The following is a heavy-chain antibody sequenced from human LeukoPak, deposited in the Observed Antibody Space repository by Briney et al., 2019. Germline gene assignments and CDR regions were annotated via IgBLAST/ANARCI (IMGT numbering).Heavy chain of an antibody. J-gene: IGHJ4*02. CDR1: GFTFSSYA. Sequence: GGSLGLSCAASGFTFSSYAMSWVRQAPGKGLEWVSAISGSGGSTYYADSVKGRFTISRDNSKNTLYLQMNSLRAEDTAVYYCAKDMDYGRHYFDYWGQGTLVTVSS. V-gene: IGHV3-23*01. CDR2: ISGSGGST. CDR3: AKDMDYGRHYFDY. D-gene: IGHD4-17*01.